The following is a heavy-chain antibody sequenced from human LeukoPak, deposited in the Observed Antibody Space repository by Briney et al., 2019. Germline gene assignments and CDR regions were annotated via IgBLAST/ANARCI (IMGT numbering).Heavy chain of an antibody. Sequence: SETLSLTCAVYGGSFSGYYWSWIRQPPGKGLEWIGEINHSGSTNYNPSLKSRVTISVDTSKNQFSLKLSSVTAADTAVYYCARMGYGSGTQHRGYWGQGTLVTVSS. CDR3: ARMGYGSGTQHRGY. V-gene: IGHV4-34*01. D-gene: IGHD3-10*01. CDR1: GGSFSGYY. CDR2: INHSGST. J-gene: IGHJ4*02.